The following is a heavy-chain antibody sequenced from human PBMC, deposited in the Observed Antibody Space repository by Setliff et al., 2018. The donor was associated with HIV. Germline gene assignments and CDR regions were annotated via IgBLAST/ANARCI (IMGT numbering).Heavy chain of an antibody. V-gene: IGHV1-69*05. CDR3: ARETYYGSGSYLPTEYYYYYMDV. J-gene: IGHJ6*03. CDR2: IIPIFGTA. D-gene: IGHD3-10*01. Sequence: SVKVSCKASGGTFSSFAISWVRQAPGQGLEWMGGIIPIFGTANYAQKFQGRVTITTDESTTTAYMELRSLRSEDTAVYYCARETYYGSGSYLPTEYYYYYMDVWDKGTTVTVSS. CDR1: GGTFSSFA.